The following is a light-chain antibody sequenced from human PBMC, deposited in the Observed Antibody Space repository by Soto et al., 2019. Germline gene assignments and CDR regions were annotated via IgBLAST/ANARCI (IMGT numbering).Light chain of an antibody. J-gene: IGKJ4*01. Sequence: AIQLTQSPSSLTVSVGDRVTITCRASQVIYSAVAWYQQRPGKAPKLLIYDASTLETGVPSRFSGSGSGTDFTLTVSSLQPEDFAVYYCQQFYSYPLTFGGGSKVGTK. CDR1: QVIYSA. CDR3: QQFYSYPLT. CDR2: DAS. V-gene: IGKV1-13*02.